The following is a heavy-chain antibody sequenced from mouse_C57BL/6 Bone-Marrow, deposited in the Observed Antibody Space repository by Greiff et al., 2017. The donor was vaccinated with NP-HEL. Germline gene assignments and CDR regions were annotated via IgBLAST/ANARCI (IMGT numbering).Heavy chain of an antibody. Sequence: QVHVKQSGAELVKPGASVKLSCKASGYTFTSYWMHWVKQRPGRGLEWIGRIDPNSGGTKYNEKFKSKATLTVDKPSSTAYMQLSSLTSEDSAVYYCARPSLYDGYYYFDYWGQGTTLTVSS. CDR2: IDPNSGGT. V-gene: IGHV1-72*01. D-gene: IGHD2-3*01. CDR1: GYTFTSYW. CDR3: ARPSLYDGYYYFDY. J-gene: IGHJ2*01.